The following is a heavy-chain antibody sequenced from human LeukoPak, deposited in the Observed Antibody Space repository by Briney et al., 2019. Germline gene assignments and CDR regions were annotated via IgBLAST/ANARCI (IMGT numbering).Heavy chain of an antibody. Sequence: QSGGSLRLSCAASGFTISTYWMDWVRQAPGKGLVWVSHIKSDGSSTNYADSVKGRFTISRDNAKNTLYLQMNSLRAEDTAVYYCARGLVRVYSSSPRPFDIWGQGTMVTVSS. CDR3: ARGLVRVYSSSPRPFDI. D-gene: IGHD6-19*01. J-gene: IGHJ3*02. CDR2: IKSDGSST. CDR1: GFTISTYW. V-gene: IGHV3-74*01.